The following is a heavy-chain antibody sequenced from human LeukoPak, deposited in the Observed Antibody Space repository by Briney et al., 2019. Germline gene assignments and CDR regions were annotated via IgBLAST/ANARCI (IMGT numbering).Heavy chain of an antibody. CDR1: GFPLSAYS. CDR3: ANQATAASPRTFNY. Sequence: GGSLRLSCAASGFPLSAYSMNWVRQAPGKGLEWVSSISSSTNYIYYADSVKGRFTISRDNAKNSLYLQMNSLRAEDTAIYYCANQATAASPRTFNYWGQGTLVTVSS. J-gene: IGHJ4*02. V-gene: IGHV3-21*04. D-gene: IGHD1-26*01. CDR2: ISSSTNYI.